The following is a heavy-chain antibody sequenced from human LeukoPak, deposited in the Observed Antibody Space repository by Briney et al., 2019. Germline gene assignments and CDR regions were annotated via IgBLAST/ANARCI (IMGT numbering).Heavy chain of an antibody. CDR1: GFTFSTYE. V-gene: IGHV3-48*03. J-gene: IGHJ4*02. CDR3: ARAVTSDY. Sequence: GGSLRLSCAASGFTFSTYEMNWVRQAPGKGLEWVSYIGSSGSTIYYAGSVKGRFTVSRDNAKNSLYLQMNSLRAEDTAFYYCARAVTSDYWGQGPWSPSPQ. CDR2: IGSSGSTI.